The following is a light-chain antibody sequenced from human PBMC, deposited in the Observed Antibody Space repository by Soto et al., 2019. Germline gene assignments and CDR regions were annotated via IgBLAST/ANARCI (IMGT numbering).Light chain of an antibody. CDR1: QGVSSY. V-gene: IGKV3-11*02. CDR2: DAS. Sequence: EIVLTQSPATLSLSPGERATLSCRASQGVSSYLAWYQQKPAQAPRLLIYDASNRATGIPARFSGSGSGSAFRLNISGLEPEDFAVYYCPQRSSRSPTFGGGTKVEIK. CDR3: PQRSSRSPT. J-gene: IGKJ4*01.